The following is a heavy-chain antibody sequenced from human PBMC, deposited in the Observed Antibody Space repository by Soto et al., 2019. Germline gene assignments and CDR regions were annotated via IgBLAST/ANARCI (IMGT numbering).Heavy chain of an antibody. Sequence: GAAVEVSCKASGYTFTSYGISWVRQAPGQGLEWMGWISAYNGNTNYAQKFQGRVTMTADMSTSTAYMELASLTSDDTAVYYCARRVVVTSVRDIAYYYYGLDVWGQGTTVTVSS. D-gene: IGHD2-21*02. CDR2: ISAYNGNT. V-gene: IGHV1-18*01. CDR1: GYTFTSYG. J-gene: IGHJ6*02. CDR3: ARRVVVTSVRDIAYYYYGLDV.